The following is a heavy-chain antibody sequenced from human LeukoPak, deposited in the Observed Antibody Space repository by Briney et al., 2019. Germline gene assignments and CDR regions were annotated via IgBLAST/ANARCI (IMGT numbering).Heavy chain of an antibody. Sequence: LEWIAYINNNGRINYNPSLKSRVTISADTSKNQFSLNVRSVTAADTAVYYCARGAGWYDYWGQGTQVTVFS. CDR3: ARGAGWYDY. D-gene: IGHD6-19*01. V-gene: IGHV4-59*08. CDR2: INNNGRI. J-gene: IGHJ4*02.